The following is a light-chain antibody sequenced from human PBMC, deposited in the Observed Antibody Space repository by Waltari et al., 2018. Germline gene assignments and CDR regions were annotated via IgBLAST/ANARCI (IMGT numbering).Light chain of an antibody. J-gene: IGLJ1*01. CDR2: NND. CDR3: AAWDGSLSGYV. V-gene: IGLV1-47*01. CDR1: YSNVGNDH. Sequence: QSVLTQPPSASATPGQRVTISCSGSYSNVGNDHVYWYQQLPGTAPRLLIYNNDVRPSGVSDRFSGSKSGTSAFLAISGLRSEDEADYYCAAWDGSLSGYVFGIGTKVTVL.